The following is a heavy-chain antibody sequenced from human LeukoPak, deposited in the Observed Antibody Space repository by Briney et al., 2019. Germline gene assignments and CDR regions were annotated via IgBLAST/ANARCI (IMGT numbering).Heavy chain of an antibody. D-gene: IGHD3-9*01. J-gene: IGHJ5*02. V-gene: IGHV5-51*01. CDR2: IYPGDSDT. CDR1: GYSFTSYW. CDR3: ARQNDILTGYYNGWFDP. Sequence: GESLKISCKGSGYSFTSYWIGWVRQMPGKGLGWMGIIYPGDSDTRYSPSFQGQVTISADKSISTAYLQWSSLKASDTAMYYCARQNDILTGYYNGWFDPWGQGTLVTVSS.